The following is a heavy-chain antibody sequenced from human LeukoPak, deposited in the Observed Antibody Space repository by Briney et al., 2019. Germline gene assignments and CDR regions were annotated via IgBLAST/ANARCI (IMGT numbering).Heavy chain of an antibody. D-gene: IGHD3-10*01. Sequence: PGGSLRLSCAASGFTFSTYSMNWVRQAPGKGLEWVSSISSSGSYIYYADSVKGRFTISRDNAKNSLYLQMNSLRAEDTAAYYCAVYYYGSGSYADWGQGTLVTVSS. CDR3: AVYYYGSGSYAD. V-gene: IGHV3-21*01. CDR2: ISSSGSYI. CDR1: GFTFSTYS. J-gene: IGHJ4*02.